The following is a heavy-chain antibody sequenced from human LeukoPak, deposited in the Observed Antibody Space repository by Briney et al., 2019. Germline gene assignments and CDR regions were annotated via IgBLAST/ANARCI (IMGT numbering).Heavy chain of an antibody. Sequence: SVKVSCKASGGTFSSYAISWVRQAPGQGLEWMGGIIPIFGTANYAQKFQGRVTITTDESPSTAYMELSSLRSEDTAVYYCARAQTYYYDSSGYYGTYYFDYWGQGTLVTVSS. J-gene: IGHJ4*02. CDR1: GGTFSSYA. CDR2: IIPIFGTA. CDR3: ARAQTYYYDSSGYYGTYYFDY. D-gene: IGHD3-22*01. V-gene: IGHV1-69*05.